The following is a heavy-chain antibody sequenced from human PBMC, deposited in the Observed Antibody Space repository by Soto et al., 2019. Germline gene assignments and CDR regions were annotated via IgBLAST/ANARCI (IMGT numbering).Heavy chain of an antibody. Sequence: EVQLLESGGGLVKPGGSLRLSCAASGFTFSSYSMNWVRQAPGKGLEWVSSISSSSSYIYYADSVKGRFTISRDNAKNSLYLQMNSLRAEDTAVYYCARVPYYYDSSGYSNNYYYYYGMDVWGQGTTVTVSS. CDR3: ARVPYYYDSSGYSNNYYYYYGMDV. D-gene: IGHD3-22*01. V-gene: IGHV3-21*01. CDR2: ISSSSSYI. CDR1: GFTFSSYS. J-gene: IGHJ6*02.